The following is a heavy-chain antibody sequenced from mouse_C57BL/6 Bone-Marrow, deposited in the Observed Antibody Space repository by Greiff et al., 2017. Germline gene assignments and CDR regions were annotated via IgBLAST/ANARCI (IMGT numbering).Heavy chain of an antibody. CDR1: GYTFTSYW. CDR3: TRSRWLLRPYYAMDY. Sequence: VQLKESGTVLARPGASVKMSCKTSGYTFTSYWMHWVKQRPGQGLEWIGAIYPGNSDTSYNQKFKGKAKLTAVTSASTAYMELSSLTNEDAAVYYCTRSRWLLRPYYAMDYWGQGTSVTVSS. D-gene: IGHD2-3*01. CDR2: IYPGNSDT. V-gene: IGHV1-5*01. J-gene: IGHJ4*01.